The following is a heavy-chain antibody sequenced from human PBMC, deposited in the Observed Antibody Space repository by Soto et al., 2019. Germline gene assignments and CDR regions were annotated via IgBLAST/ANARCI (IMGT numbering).Heavy chain of an antibody. V-gene: IGHV3-7*03. CDR1: GFTFSSYW. Sequence: GGSLRLSCAASGFTFSSYWMAWVRQAPGKGLEWVANVKEDGSEKNYEDSVKGRFTISRDNAKNSLYLQMNSLRAEDTAVYYCARDETYNYGMDVWGHGTTVTVSS. CDR3: ARDETYNYGMDV. J-gene: IGHJ6*02. CDR2: VKEDGSEK.